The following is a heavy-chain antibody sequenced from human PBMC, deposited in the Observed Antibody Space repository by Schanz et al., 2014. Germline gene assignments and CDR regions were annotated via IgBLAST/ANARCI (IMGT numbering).Heavy chain of an antibody. D-gene: IGHD7-27*01. V-gene: IGHV7-4-1*02. CDR3: ARGEANWGQY. CDR2: INTNTGNP. CDR1: GYTFNSYG. J-gene: IGHJ4*02. Sequence: QVQLVQSGAEVKKPGASVKVSCKASGYTFNSYGINWVRQAPGQGLEWMGWINTNTGNPTYAQGFTGRFVFSLDTSVSTAYLQISFLKADDTAVFFCARGEANWGQYWGQGTLVTVSS.